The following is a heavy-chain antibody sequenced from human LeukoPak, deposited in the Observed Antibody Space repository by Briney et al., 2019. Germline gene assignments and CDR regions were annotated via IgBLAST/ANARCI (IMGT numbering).Heavy chain of an antibody. J-gene: IGHJ6*02. CDR2: ISDSGDST. CDR3: ARGNRGNYYYGMDV. CDR1: GFTFSSYA. Sequence: GGSLRLSCVASGFTFSSYAMNWVRQAPGKGLDWVSGISDSGDSTYYADSVKGRFTISRDNSKNTLYLQMGSLRAEDMAVYYCARGNRGNYYYGMDVWGQGTTVTVSS. V-gene: IGHV3-23*01.